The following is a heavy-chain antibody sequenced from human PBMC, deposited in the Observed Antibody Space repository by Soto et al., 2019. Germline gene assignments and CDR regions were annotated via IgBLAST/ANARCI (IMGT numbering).Heavy chain of an antibody. Sequence: QVQLVQSGAEVKKPGASVKASCKASGYTFTSYYIHWVRQAPGQGLEWMGIFNPTGDTASYAQKLQGRVTMTRDTSTGTAYMELGSLRSEDTAVYYCAIGGSIVDTGIGYYYYHAMDVWGQGTTVTVS. V-gene: IGHV1-46*01. D-gene: IGHD5-18*01. CDR2: FNPTGDTA. CDR3: AIGGSIVDTGIGYYYYHAMDV. J-gene: IGHJ6*02. CDR1: GYTFTSYY.